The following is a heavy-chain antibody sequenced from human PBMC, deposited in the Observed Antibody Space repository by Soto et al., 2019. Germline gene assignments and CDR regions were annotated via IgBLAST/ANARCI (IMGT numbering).Heavy chain of an antibody. CDR2: ICYSGST. Sequence: QVQLQEPGPGLVKPSQTLSLPCTVSGCSISSGDYYWSWIRQHPGKGLEWIGYICYSGSTYYNPYIKSRVTMSVDTSKNQFSLKLSSVTAADTAVYYCARWWSGSRKRFDPWGQGTLVTVSS. CDR1: GCSISSGDYY. J-gene: IGHJ5*02. V-gene: IGHV4-31*03. CDR3: ARWWSGSRKRFDP. D-gene: IGHD3-3*01.